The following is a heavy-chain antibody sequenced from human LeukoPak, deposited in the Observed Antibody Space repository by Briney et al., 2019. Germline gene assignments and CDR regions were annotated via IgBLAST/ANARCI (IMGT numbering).Heavy chain of an antibody. J-gene: IGHJ4*02. CDR1: GFTFSSHE. Sequence: PGGSLRLSCAASGFTFSSHEMIWVRQAPGKGLEWISYISESGSTTFYADSVKGRLTVSRDNAHNSLYLQMDSLRGEDTAIYYCARDRDAYGPPDYWGQGTLVTVSS. CDR2: ISESGSTT. V-gene: IGHV3-48*03. D-gene: IGHD2-8*01. CDR3: ARDRDAYGPPDY.